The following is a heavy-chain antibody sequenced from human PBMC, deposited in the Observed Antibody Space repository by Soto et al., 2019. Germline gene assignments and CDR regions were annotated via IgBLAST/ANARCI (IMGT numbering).Heavy chain of an antibody. J-gene: IGHJ3*02. Sequence: SEPLCLTWTVAGGTISNYYWNWIRQHPGKGLEWIGNIYYSGRITYNPSLKSRVTISGDTSKNQLSLRLSSVTAADTAVYYCARGLRFYGSGRDRTGCFDIWGQGTMVTVSS. V-gene: IGHV4-59*01. D-gene: IGHD3-10*01. CDR1: GGTISNYY. CDR3: ARGLRFYGSGRDRTGCFDI. CDR2: IYYSGRI.